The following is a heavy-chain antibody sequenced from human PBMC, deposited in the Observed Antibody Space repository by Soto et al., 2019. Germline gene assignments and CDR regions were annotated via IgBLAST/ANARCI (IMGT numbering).Heavy chain of an antibody. CDR1: GYTFTGYY. CDR3: ARTRSGVEVILFDY. V-gene: IGHV1-2*02. J-gene: IGHJ4*02. CDR2: INPNSGGT. D-gene: IGHD3-22*01. Sequence: ASVKVSCKASGYTFTGYYMHWVRQAPGQGLEWMGWINPNSGGTNYAQKFQGRVTMTRDTSISTAYMELSRLRSDDTAVHYCARTRSGVEVILFDYWGQGTLVTVSS.